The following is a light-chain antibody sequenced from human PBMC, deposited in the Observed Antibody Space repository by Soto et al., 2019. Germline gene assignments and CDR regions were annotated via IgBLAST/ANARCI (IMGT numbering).Light chain of an antibody. CDR3: QQYGTSSRT. CDR1: QTISTS. Sequence: DIQMSQSPSTLSAFVGDRVTITCGASQTISTSLAWYQQKPGKAPKLLIYLASTLQSGVPARFSGSGSATEFTLSISSLQPDDFATYYCQQYGTSSRTFGQGTKVDI. CDR2: LAS. J-gene: IGKJ1*01. V-gene: IGKV1-5*03.